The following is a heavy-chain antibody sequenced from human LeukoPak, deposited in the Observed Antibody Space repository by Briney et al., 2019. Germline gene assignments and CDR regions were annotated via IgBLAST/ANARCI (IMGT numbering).Heavy chain of an antibody. Sequence: PGRSLRLTCAASGFTFSSYAMRWVRQAPGKGLDWVAVISYDGSNKYYADSVKGRFTISRDNSKNTLYLQMNSLRAEDTAVYYCARVRAAAGTGFDYWGQGTLVTVSS. CDR3: ARVRAAAGTGFDY. V-gene: IGHV3-30*04. CDR1: GFTFSSYA. D-gene: IGHD6-13*01. CDR2: ISYDGSNK. J-gene: IGHJ4*02.